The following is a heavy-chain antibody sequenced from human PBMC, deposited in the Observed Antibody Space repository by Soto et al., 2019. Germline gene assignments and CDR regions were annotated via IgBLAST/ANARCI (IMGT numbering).Heavy chain of an antibody. CDR2: IKQDGSEK. D-gene: IGHD2-15*01. CDR3: ARRKIYCSGVSCSRAFDY. J-gene: IGHJ4*02. CDR1: GFTFSSYW. V-gene: IGHV3-7*01. Sequence: GGSLRLSCAASGFTFSSYWMNWVRQAPGKGLEWVANIKQDGSEKYYVDSVKGRFTISRDNAQNSLFLQMNSLRAEDTAVYYCARRKIYCSGVSCSRAFDYWGQGTQVTVSS.